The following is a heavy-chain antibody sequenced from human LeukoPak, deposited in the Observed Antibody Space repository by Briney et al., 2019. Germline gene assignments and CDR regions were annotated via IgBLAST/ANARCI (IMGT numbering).Heavy chain of an antibody. D-gene: IGHD2-15*01. Sequence: GGSLRLSCAASGFTFSSYWMHWVRQAPGKGLEWVANIKQDGSEKYYVDSVKGRFTISRDNAKNSLYLQMNSLTIEDSALYYCARGHVVASGAVAYWGQGTLVTVSS. CDR3: ARGHVVASGAVAY. CDR1: GFTFSSYW. V-gene: IGHV3-7*03. CDR2: IKQDGSEK. J-gene: IGHJ4*02.